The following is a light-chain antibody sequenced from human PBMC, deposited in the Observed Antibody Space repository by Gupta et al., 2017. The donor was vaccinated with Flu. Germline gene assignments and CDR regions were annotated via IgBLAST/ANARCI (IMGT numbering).Light chain of an antibody. J-gene: IGLJ2*01. V-gene: IGLV6-57*01. Sequence: VTISCTRSSGSIASNYVHWYQQRPGSSPTIVIDENNQRPYGVPDRFSGSVDSYSNSASLTLSGLKTEDEADYYCQSFDGANHVVFGGGTKLTVL. CDR3: QSFDGANHVV. CDR2: ENN. CDR1: SGSIASNY.